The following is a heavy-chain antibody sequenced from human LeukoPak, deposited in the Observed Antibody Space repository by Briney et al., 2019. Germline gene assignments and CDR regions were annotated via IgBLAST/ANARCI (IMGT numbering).Heavy chain of an antibody. V-gene: IGHV4-59*01. Sequence: NSSETLSLTCTVSGGSISSYYWSWIRQPPGKGLEWIGYIYYSGSTNYNPSLKSRVTISVDTSKNQFSLKLSSVTAADTAVYYCARSITGRNGYFDYWGQGTLVTVSS. D-gene: IGHD1-20*01. J-gene: IGHJ4*02. CDR2: IYYSGST. CDR3: ARSITGRNGYFDY. CDR1: GGSISSYY.